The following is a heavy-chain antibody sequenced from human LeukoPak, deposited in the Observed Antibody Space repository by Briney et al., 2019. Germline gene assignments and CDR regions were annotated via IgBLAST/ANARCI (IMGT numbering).Heavy chain of an antibody. J-gene: IGHJ4*02. Sequence: SQTLSLTCTVSGGSISSGGYYCSWIRQHPGKGLEWIGYIYYSGSTYYNPSLKSRVTISVDTSKNQFSLKLSSVTAADTAVYYCARGDSTYYFDYWGQGTLVTVSS. V-gene: IGHV4-31*03. CDR1: GGSISSGGYY. D-gene: IGHD2-2*01. CDR3: ARGDSTYYFDY. CDR2: IYYSGST.